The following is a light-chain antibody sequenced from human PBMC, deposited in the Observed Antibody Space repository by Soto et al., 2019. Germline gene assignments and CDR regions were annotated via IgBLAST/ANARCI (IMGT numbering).Light chain of an antibody. CDR1: QSVSSSY. Sequence: EIVLTQSPGTLSLSPWERATLSCRASQSVSSSYLAWYQQKPGQAPRLLIYGASSRATGIPDRFSGSGSGTEFTLTISSLQSEDFAVYYCQQYKNWPWTFGQGTKVDIK. CDR2: GAS. CDR3: QQYKNWPWT. J-gene: IGKJ1*01. V-gene: IGKV3-20*01.